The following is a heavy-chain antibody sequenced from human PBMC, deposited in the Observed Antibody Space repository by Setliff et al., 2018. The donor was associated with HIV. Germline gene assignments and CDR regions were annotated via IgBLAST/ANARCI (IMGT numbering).Heavy chain of an antibody. V-gene: IGHV1-18*01. D-gene: IGHD2-15*01. CDR2: ISDHNGNT. Sequence: ASVKVSCKAFGYTFSDYSIIWVRQAPGQGPEWMGWISDHNGNTNYAQKIQGRVTLTIDTSTSTAYMELRTLRSDDTAVYYCAREAANYAFDIWGQGTMVTVSS. CDR3: AREAANYAFDI. CDR1: GYTFSDYS. J-gene: IGHJ3*02.